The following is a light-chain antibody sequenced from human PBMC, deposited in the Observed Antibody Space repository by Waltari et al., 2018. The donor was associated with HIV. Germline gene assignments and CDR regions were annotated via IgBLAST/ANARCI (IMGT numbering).Light chain of an antibody. V-gene: IGLV1-47*01. CDR3: AAWDDSLSPHVV. J-gene: IGLJ2*01. Sequence: QSVLTQPPSASGTPGQRVTISCSGSSSNIGSNYVYWYQHLPGTTPKLPIHRDTQRPSSVPYRFSGSKSGPSASLAISGLRSEDEADIYCAAWDDSLSPHVVFGAGTKLTVL. CDR2: RDT. CDR1: SSNIGSNY.